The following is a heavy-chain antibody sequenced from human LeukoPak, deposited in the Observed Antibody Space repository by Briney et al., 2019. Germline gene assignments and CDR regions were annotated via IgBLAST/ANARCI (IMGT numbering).Heavy chain of an antibody. CDR1: GGSISSSSYY. J-gene: IGHJ4*02. Sequence: SETLSLTRTVSGGSISSSSYYWGWIRQPPGKGLEWIGSIYYSGSTYYNPSLKSRVTISVDTSKNQFSLKLSSVTAADTAVYYCARDRNYYFDYWGQGTLVTVSS. D-gene: IGHD4-11*01. CDR3: ARDRNYYFDY. CDR2: IYYSGST. V-gene: IGHV4-39*02.